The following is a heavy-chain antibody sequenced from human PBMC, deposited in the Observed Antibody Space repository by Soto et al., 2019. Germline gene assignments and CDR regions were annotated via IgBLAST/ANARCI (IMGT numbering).Heavy chain of an antibody. V-gene: IGHV3-23*01. D-gene: IGHD3-3*01. CDR1: GFTFSSYA. CDR2: ISGSGGST. J-gene: IGHJ6*03. CDR3: AKYYILGPGRGYYSYYYYYYMDV. Sequence: EVPLLESGGGLVQPGGSLRLSCAASGFTFSSYAMSWVRQAPGKGLEWVSAISGSGGSTYYADSVKGRFTISRDNSKNTLYLQMNSLRAEDTAVYYCAKYYILGPGRGYYSYYYYYYMDVWGKGTTVTVSS.